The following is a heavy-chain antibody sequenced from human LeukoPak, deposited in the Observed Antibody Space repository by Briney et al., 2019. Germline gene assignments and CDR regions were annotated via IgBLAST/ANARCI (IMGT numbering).Heavy chain of an antibody. J-gene: IGHJ3*02. V-gene: IGHV3-74*01. D-gene: IGHD3-10*01. Sequence: GGSLRLSCAASGFTFSSYWMRWVRQAPGKGLVWVSRINSDGSSTSYADSVKGRFTISRDNARNTLYLQMNSLRAEDTAVYYWARDGSGARGNAFDIWGQGTMVTVSS. CDR3: ARDGSGARGNAFDI. CDR2: INSDGSST. CDR1: GFTFSSYW.